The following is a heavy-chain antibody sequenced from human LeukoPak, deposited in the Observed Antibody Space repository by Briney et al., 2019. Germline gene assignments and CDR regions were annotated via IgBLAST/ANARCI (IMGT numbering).Heavy chain of an antibody. J-gene: IGHJ4*02. CDR1: GFTFSNYW. CDR3: AREDDWNYEDF. V-gene: IGHV3-7*01. Sequence: GGSLRLSCAASGFTFSNYWMSWVRQAPGKGLEWVANIKQDGSEKYYVNSLKGRLTISRDNAKNSLYLQMNSLRAEDTAIYFCAREDDWNYEDFWGQGTLVTVFS. CDR2: IKQDGSEK. D-gene: IGHD1-7*01.